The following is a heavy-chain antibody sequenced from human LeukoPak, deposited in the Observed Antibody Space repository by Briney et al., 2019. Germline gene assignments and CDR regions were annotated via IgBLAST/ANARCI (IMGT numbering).Heavy chain of an antibody. D-gene: IGHD3-9*01. CDR2: ISSNGGST. J-gene: IGHJ4*02. CDR1: GFTFSSYA. Sequence: GGSLRLSCAASGFTFSSYAMHWVRQAPGEGLEYVSAISSNGGSTYYANSVKGRFTISRDNSKNTLYLQMGSLRAEDMAVYYCARNDILTGFDYWGQGTLVTVSS. V-gene: IGHV3-64*01. CDR3: ARNDILTGFDY.